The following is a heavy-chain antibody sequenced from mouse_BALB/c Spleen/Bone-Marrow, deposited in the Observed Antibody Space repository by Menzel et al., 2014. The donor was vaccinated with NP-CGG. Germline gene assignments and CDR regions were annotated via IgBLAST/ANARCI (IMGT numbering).Heavy chain of an antibody. V-gene: IGHV1-54*03. J-gene: IGHJ2*01. CDR3: ARGGHGSY. Sequence: EGVKQRPGQGLEWIGVINPGSGGTNYNEKFKGKATLTADNSSSTAYMHLSSPTSDGSAVYFCARGGHGSYWGQGTTRTVSS. D-gene: IGHD2-2*01. CDR2: INPGSGGT.